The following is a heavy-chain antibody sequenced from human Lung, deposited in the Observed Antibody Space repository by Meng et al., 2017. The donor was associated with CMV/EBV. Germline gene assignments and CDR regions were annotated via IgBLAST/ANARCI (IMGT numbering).Heavy chain of an antibody. Sequence: LXCAVYGGSFSGYYWSWIRQPPGKGLEWIGEINHSGSTNYNPSLKSRVTISVDTSKNQFSLKLSSVTAADTAVYYCARLVTNPYYYYGMDVWGQGTTVTVSS. CDR1: GGSFSGYY. D-gene: IGHD4-11*01. J-gene: IGHJ6*02. CDR3: ARLVTNPYYYYGMDV. CDR2: INHSGST. V-gene: IGHV4-34*01.